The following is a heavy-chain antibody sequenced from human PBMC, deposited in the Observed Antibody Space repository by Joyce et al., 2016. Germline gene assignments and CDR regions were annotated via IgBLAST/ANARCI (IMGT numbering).Heavy chain of an antibody. J-gene: IGHJ4*02. V-gene: IGHV3-15*01. D-gene: IGHD4-23*01. CDR3: TADLPGGISDYFDY. Sequence: EVQVVESGGELVQPGESLRLSCAASGFTFSNAWMSWVRQAPGKGLEWIARIKSKAAGGTTDYAAPVKGRFTISRDDSNNMLYLQMNSLKTEDTAVYYCTADLPGGISDYFDYWGQGTLVTVSS. CDR1: GFTFSNAW. CDR2: IKSKAAGGTT.